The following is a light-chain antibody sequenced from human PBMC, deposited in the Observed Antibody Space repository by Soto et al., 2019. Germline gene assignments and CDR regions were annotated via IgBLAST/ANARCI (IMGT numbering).Light chain of an antibody. Sequence: DIQMTQSPSSLSASVGDRVTITCRASQSISSYVNWYQEKPRKAPKLLIYAASSLQSGVPSRFSGSGSGTDFHLTISSLQPEDFATYYCQLSYSTAWTFGQGTKVEIK. J-gene: IGKJ1*01. CDR2: AAS. CDR1: QSISSY. V-gene: IGKV1-39*01. CDR3: QLSYSTAWT.